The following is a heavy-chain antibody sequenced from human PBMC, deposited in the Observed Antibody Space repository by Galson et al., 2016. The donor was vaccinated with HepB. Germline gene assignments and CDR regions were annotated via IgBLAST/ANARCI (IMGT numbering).Heavy chain of an antibody. CDR2: LRDSGDAA. CDR1: GFDFNNYA. J-gene: IGHJ4*02. D-gene: IGHD1-1*01. V-gene: IGHV3-23*01. Sequence: SLRLSCAASGFDFNNYAMSWVRRAPGKGLEWVSGLRDSGDAAYYADSVKGRFTISRDNSKNTLSLQMNSLRVEDTAVYYCAKEHWRHGNPDFDYGGQGALVTVSS. CDR3: AKEHWRHGNPDFDY.